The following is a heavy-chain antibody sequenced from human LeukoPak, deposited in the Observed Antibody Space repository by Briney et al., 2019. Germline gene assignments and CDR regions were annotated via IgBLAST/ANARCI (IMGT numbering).Heavy chain of an antibody. J-gene: IGHJ5*02. V-gene: IGHV1-3*03. CDR1: GYTFTTYT. D-gene: IGHD3-10*01. CDR2: INTGNGNA. CDR3: ARGARFRSYGSGTYYTSLPFDP. Sequence: ASVKVSCKASGYTFTTYTMHWVRQAPGQRLEWMGCINTGNGNAKYSQEFQGRVTITRDTSASTAYMELSSLRSEDMAVCYCARGARFRSYGSGTYYTSLPFDPWGQGTLVTVSS.